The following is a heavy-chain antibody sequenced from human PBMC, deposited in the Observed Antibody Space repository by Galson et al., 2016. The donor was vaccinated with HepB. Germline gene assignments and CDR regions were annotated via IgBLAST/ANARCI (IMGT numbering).Heavy chain of an antibody. CDR1: GFTFRTYT. Sequence: SLRLSCAASGFTFRTYTLNWVRQAPGKGLEWISSTSGGSSYIYYADSVKGRFTISRYNAKNSLYLQMNSLRAEDTAVYYCATRSSGWYYFNYWGQGTLVTVSS. CDR2: TSGGSSYI. CDR3: ATRSSGWYYFNY. J-gene: IGHJ4*02. D-gene: IGHD6-19*01. V-gene: IGHV3-21*01.